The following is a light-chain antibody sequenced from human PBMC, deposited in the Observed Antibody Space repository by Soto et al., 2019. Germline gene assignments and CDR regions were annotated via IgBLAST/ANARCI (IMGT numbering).Light chain of an antibody. CDR1: GSDVGGYNY. J-gene: IGLJ3*02. CDR2: DVN. CDR3: GSYAGSNTWV. V-gene: IGLV2-11*01. Sequence: QSALTQPRSVSGSPGQSVAISCAGTGSDVGGYNYVSWYQQHPGKAPKLMIYDVNKRPSGVPDRFSGSKSGNTASLTISGLQAEDEADYCCGSYAGSNTWVFGGGTKLTVL.